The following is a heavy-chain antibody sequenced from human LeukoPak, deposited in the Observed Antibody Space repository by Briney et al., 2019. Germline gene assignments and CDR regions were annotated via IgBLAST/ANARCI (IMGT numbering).Heavy chain of an antibody. CDR3: ARHDYAGNSGDY. V-gene: IGHV3-48*02. D-gene: IGHD4-23*01. CDR2: IGTSSSII. Sequence: GGSLRLSCAASGFTFSSYSMNWVRQTPGKGLEWVSYIGTSSSIIYYADSVKGRFTISRDNAKNSLYLQMNSLRDEDTAVYYCARHDYAGNSGDYWGQGTLVSVSS. J-gene: IGHJ4*02. CDR1: GFTFSSYS.